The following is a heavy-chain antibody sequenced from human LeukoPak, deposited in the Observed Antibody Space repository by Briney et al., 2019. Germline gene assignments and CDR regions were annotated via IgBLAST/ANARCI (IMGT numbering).Heavy chain of an antibody. CDR1: GFTFSSYE. J-gene: IGHJ4*02. V-gene: IGHV3-48*03. D-gene: IGHD3-16*02. CDR2: ISSSGSTI. Sequence: PGGSLRLSCAASGFTFSSYEMNWVRQAPGKGLEWVSYISSSGSTIYYADSVKGRFTISRDNAKNSLYLQMNSLRAEDTAVYYCAKDRGYDYVWGSYPSYFDYWGQGTLVTVSS. CDR3: AKDRGYDYVWGSYPSYFDY.